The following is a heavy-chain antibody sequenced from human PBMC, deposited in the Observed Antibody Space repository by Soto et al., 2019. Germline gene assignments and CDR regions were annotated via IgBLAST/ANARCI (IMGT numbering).Heavy chain of an antibody. CDR1: GFTFDDYT. D-gene: IGHD5-18*01. V-gene: IGHV3-43*01. CDR3: AKDFEVDTAMAPGDY. CDR2: ISWDGGST. Sequence: EVQLVESGGVVVQPGGSLRLSCAASGFTFDDYTMHWVRQAPGKGLEWVSLISWDGGSTYYADSVKGRFTISRDNSKNSLYLQMNSLRTEDTALYYCAKDFEVDTAMAPGDYWGQGTLVTVSS. J-gene: IGHJ4*02.